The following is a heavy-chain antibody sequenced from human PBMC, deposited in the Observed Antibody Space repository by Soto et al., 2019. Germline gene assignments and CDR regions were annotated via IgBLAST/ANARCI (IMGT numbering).Heavy chain of an antibody. CDR3: ARVGPYCGGDCYSPPP. D-gene: IGHD2-21*02. CDR2: IYHSGST. Sequence: SETLSLTCTASGYSIRNGYYWGWIRQPPGKGLEWIGTIYHSGSTYYNPSLKSRVTISVDASENHFSLKLSSVTAADTAVYYCARVGPYCGGDCYSPPPWGQGTLVTVSS. V-gene: IGHV4-38-2*02. CDR1: GYSIRNGYY. J-gene: IGHJ5*02.